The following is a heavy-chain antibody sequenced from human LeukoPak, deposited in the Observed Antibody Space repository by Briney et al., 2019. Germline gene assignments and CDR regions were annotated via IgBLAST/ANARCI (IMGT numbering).Heavy chain of an antibody. CDR1: GGSISSSSYY. CDR3: ARIPYCSSTSCYFPNAFDI. CDR2: INHSGST. Sequence: SETLSLTCTVSGGSISSSSYYWGWIRQPPGKGLEWIGEINHSGSTNYNPSLKSRVTISVDTSKNQFSLKLSSVTAADTAVYYCARIPYCSSTSCYFPNAFDIWGQGTMVTVSS. J-gene: IGHJ3*02. V-gene: IGHV4-39*07. D-gene: IGHD2-2*01.